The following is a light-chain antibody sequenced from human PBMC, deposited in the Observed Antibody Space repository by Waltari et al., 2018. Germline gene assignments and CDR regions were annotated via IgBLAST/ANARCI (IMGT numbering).Light chain of an antibody. CDR3: SSYAGSNLWV. V-gene: IGLV2-8*01. CDR2: EVT. Sequence: QSALTQPPSASGSPGQSVTISCTGTSRDVGGYNYVSWYQLYPGNAPKLMIFEVTKRPPGVPDRFSGSKSGNTASLTVSGLQAEDEADYYCSSYAGSNLWVFGGGTKLTVL. J-gene: IGLJ3*02. CDR1: SRDVGGYNY.